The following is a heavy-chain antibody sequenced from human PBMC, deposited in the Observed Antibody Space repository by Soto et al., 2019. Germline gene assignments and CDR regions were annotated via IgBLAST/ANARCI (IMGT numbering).Heavy chain of an antibody. CDR2: IWYDGSNI. V-gene: IGHV3-33*01. CDR3: ARGREQWLVGYYFDY. J-gene: IGHJ4*02. D-gene: IGHD6-19*01. CDR1: GFTFSRYG. Sequence: PGGSLRLSCAASGFTFSRYGMHWVRQAPGRGLEWVAVIWYDGSNIYYADSVKGRFTISRDNSKDTLDLQMNSLRAEDTAVYYCARGREQWLVGYYFDYWGQGTLVT.